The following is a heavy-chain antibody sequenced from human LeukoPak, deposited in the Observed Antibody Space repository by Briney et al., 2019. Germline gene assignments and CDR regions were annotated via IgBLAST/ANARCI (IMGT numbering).Heavy chain of an antibody. D-gene: IGHD4-17*01. J-gene: IGHJ4*02. CDR2: IYYSGST. CDR1: GGSISSHY. V-gene: IGHV4-59*11. Sequence: SETLSLTCTVSGGSISSHYWSWIRQPPGKGLEWIGYIYYSGSTKYNPSLKSRVTISVDTSENQFSLKLSSVTAADTAVYYCARSATVTTGYFDYWGQGALVTVSS. CDR3: ARSATVTTGYFDY.